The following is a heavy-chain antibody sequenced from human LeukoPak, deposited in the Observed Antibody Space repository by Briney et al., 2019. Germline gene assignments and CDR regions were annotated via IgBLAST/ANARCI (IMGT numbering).Heavy chain of an antibody. CDR3: ARAHSASRVFDLDY. V-gene: IGHV4-39*07. CDR1: GGSISISNYY. CDR2: IYYSGRT. Sequence: SETLSLTCAVSGGSISISNYYWGWIRQPPGKGLERIGSIYYSGRTYFNPSLKSRVTISVDTSKNQFSLKLNSVTAADTAVYYCARAHSASRVFDLDYWGQGTLVTVSS. J-gene: IGHJ4*02. D-gene: IGHD6-13*01.